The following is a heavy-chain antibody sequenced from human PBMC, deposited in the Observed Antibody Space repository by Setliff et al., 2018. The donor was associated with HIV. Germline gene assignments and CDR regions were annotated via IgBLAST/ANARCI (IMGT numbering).Heavy chain of an antibody. CDR3: ARDSEAGV. V-gene: IGHV1-18*01. Sequence: ASVKVSCKASGYTFTSYGISWVRQAPGQGLEWMGWISAYNGNTNYAQKFQGRVTLTTDTSTNTAYMELRGLKSDDTAMYYCARDSEAGVWGQGTLVTVSS. CDR2: ISAYNGNT. D-gene: IGHD3-10*01. CDR1: GYTFTSYG. J-gene: IGHJ4*02.